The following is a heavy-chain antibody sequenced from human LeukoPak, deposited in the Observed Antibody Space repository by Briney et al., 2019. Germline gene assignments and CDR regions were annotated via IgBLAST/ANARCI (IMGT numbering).Heavy chain of an antibody. CDR2: IYTSGST. D-gene: IGHD2-2*01. Sequence: PSETLSLTCTVSGGSISSGSYYWSWIRQPPGKGLEWIGRIYTSGSTNYNPSLKSRVTISVDTSKNQFSLKLSSVTAADTAVYYCARLVVPAAIFNWFDPWGQGTLVTVSS. CDR1: GGSISSGSYY. J-gene: IGHJ5*02. V-gene: IGHV4-61*02. CDR3: ARLVVPAAIFNWFDP.